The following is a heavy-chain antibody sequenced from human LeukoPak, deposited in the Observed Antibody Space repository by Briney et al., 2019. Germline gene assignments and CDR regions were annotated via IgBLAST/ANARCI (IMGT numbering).Heavy chain of an antibody. Sequence: EASVKVSCKASGGTFSSYAISWVRQAPGQGLEWMGGIIPIFGTANYAQKFQGRVTITADESTSTAYMELSSLRSEDTAVYYCAQSGYMDYYYYYGMDVWGQGTTVTVSS. D-gene: IGHD3-3*01. CDR2: IIPIFGTA. J-gene: IGHJ6*02. CDR3: AQSGYMDYYYYYGMDV. V-gene: IGHV1-69*13. CDR1: GGTFSSYA.